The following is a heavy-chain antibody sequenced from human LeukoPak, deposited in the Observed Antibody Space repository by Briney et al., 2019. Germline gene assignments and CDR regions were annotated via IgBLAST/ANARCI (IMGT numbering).Heavy chain of an antibody. CDR1: GGSFSGYY. J-gene: IGHJ4*02. D-gene: IGHD3-16*01. V-gene: IGHV4-34*01. CDR3: ARHYAPPGAIDY. Sequence: SETLSLTCAVYGGSFSGYYWSWIRQPPGKGLEWIGEINHSGSTNYNPSLKSRVTISVDTSKNQFSLKLSSVTAADTAVYYCARHYAPPGAIDYWGQGTLVTVSS. CDR2: INHSGST.